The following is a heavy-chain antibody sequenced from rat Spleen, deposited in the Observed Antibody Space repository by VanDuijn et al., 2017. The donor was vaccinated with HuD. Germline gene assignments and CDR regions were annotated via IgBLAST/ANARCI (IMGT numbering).Heavy chain of an antibody. CDR1: GFIFSNYG. D-gene: IGHD1-11*01. Sequence: EVQLVESGGGLVQPGRSLKLSCTASGFIFSNYGMHWIRQAPTKGLEWVASITPSGNFTPYRDSVKGRFAISRDNAKNILFLQMDSLRSEDTATYYCTTDSEAYWGQGTLVTVSS. CDR3: TTDSEAY. V-gene: IGHV5-19*01. CDR2: ITPSGNFT. J-gene: IGHJ3*01.